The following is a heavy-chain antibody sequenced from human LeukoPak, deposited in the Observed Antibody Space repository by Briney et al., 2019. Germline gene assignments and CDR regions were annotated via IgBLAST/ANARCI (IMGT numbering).Heavy chain of an antibody. Sequence: GGSLRLSCAASGFTFSSYAMHWVRQAPGKGLEWVAVISYDGSNKYYADSVKGRFTISRDNSKNTLYLQMNSLRAEDTAVYYCARGLVSGYYRWGQGTLVTVSS. CDR1: GFTFSSYA. CDR3: ARGLVSGYYR. J-gene: IGHJ4*02. D-gene: IGHD3-22*01. CDR2: ISYDGSNK. V-gene: IGHV3-30*14.